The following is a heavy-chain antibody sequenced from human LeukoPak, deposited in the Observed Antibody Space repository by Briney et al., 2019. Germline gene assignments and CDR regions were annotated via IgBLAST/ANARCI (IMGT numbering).Heavy chain of an antibody. CDR2: IWSDGNNK. V-gene: IGHV3-30*02. Sequence: GGSLRLPCVASGFTFRNYGMHWVRQATGKGLEWVSSIWSDGNNKNYGDSVKGRFTISRDNSNNMLYLQMDSLRPEDTGVYYCAKDPGASVPGFYMDVWGKGTTVIVSS. CDR3: AKDPGASVPGFYMDV. CDR1: GFTFRNYG. D-gene: IGHD2-8*02. J-gene: IGHJ6*03.